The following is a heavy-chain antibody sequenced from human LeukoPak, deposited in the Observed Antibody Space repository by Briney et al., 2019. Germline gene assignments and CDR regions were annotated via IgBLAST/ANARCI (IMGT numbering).Heavy chain of an antibody. Sequence: KPSETLSLTCTVSGGSISSYYWSWIRQPPGKGLEWIGYIYYSGSTNYNPSLKSRVTMSVDTSKNQFSLKLSSVTAADTALYYCARARVGSGHYGSYYFDYWGQGTLVTVSS. V-gene: IGHV4-59*01. CDR3: ARARVGSGHYGSYYFDY. CDR1: GGSISSYY. J-gene: IGHJ4*02. CDR2: IYYSGST. D-gene: IGHD2-15*01.